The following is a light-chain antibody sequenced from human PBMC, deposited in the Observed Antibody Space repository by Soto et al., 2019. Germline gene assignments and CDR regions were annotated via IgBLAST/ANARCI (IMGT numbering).Light chain of an antibody. CDR3: QQYGSSLLYT. Sequence: EIVLTQSPGTLSLSPGERATLSCRASQSVSSSYLAWYQQKPGQAPRLLIYGASSRATGIPDRFSGSGSGTFFTLTISMLEPDDSAVYYCQQYGSSLLYTFGQGTKLMIK. CDR1: QSVSSSY. CDR2: GAS. V-gene: IGKV3-20*01. J-gene: IGKJ2*01.